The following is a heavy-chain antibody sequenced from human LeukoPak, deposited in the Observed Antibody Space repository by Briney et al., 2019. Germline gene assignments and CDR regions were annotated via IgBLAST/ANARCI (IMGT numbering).Heavy chain of an antibody. V-gene: IGHV4-30-4*01. CDR2: IYYSGST. CDR1: GGSISSGDYY. J-gene: IGHJ2*01. CDR3: ARAAYYYDSSGYYYVFRYFDP. Sequence: SETLSLTCTVSGGSISSGDYYWSWIRQPPGKGLEWIGYIYYSGSTYYNPSLKSRVTISVDTSKNQFSLKLSSVTAADTAVYYCARAAYYYDSSGYYYVFRYFDPWGRGTLVTVSS. D-gene: IGHD3-22*01.